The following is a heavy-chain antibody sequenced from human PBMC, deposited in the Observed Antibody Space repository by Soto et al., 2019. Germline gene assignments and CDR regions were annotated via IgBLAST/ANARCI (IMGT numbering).Heavy chain of an antibody. V-gene: IGHV3-7*01. Sequence: GSLRLSCAASGFTFRRSWMSWVRQAPGKGLEWVANIKQDGSEKYYVDSVKGRFTISRDNAKNSLYLQMNSLRAEDTAFYYCVRDRGYCSSTSCPDAFDIWGQGTMVTVSS. CDR1: GFTFRRSW. J-gene: IGHJ3*02. D-gene: IGHD2-2*01. CDR3: VRDRGYCSSTSCPDAFDI. CDR2: IKQDGSEK.